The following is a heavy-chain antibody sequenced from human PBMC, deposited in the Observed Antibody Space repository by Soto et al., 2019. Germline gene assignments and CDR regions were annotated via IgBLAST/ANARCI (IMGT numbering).Heavy chain of an antibody. V-gene: IGHV1-2*02. CDR1: GYTFTGYY. D-gene: IGHD3-22*01. CDR2: INPNSGGT. CDR3: AREEGAPPYNYYNNWFDP. Sequence: GASVKVSCKASGYTFTGYYMHWVRQAPGQGLEWMGWINPNSGGTNYAQKFQGRVTMTRDTSISTAYMELSRLRSDDTAVYYCAREEGAPPYNYYNNWFDPWGQGTLVTV. J-gene: IGHJ5*02.